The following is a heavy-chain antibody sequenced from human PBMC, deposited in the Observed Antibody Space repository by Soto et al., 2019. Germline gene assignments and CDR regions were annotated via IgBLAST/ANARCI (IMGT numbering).Heavy chain of an antibody. CDR2: ISYDGSNK. V-gene: IGHV3-30*18. Sequence: QVQLVGSGGGVVQPGRSLRLSCAASGFTFSSYGMHWVRQAPGKGLEWVAVISYDGSNKYYADSVKGRFTISRDNSKNTLYLQMNSLRAEDTAVYYCAKGSGSYVAIDYWGQGTLVTVSS. J-gene: IGHJ4*02. CDR3: AKGSGSYVAIDY. D-gene: IGHD1-26*01. CDR1: GFTFSSYG.